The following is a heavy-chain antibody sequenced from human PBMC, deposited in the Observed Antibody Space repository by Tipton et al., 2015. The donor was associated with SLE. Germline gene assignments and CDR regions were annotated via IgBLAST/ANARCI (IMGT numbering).Heavy chain of an antibody. CDR1: GGSFSGYY. Sequence: TLSLTCAVYGGSFSGYYWSWIRQPPGKGLEWIGEINHSGSTNYNPSLKSRVTISADTSKNQFSLKLSSVTAADTALYYCARWGSGYAGYWGQGTLVTVSS. CDR2: INHSGST. J-gene: IGHJ4*02. CDR3: ARWGSGYAGY. V-gene: IGHV4-34*09. D-gene: IGHD3-22*01.